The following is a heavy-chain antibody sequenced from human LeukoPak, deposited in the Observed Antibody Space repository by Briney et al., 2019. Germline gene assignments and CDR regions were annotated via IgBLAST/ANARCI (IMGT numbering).Heavy chain of an antibody. CDR2: IYTTGFT. D-gene: IGHD4-17*01. CDR1: GGSFSSPNYY. Sequence: PSETLSLTCTVSGGSFSSPNYYWSWIRQPAGKGLEWIGRIYTTGFTNYHPSLKSRVTVSIDTSKNQFYLKLTSVTAADTAVYYCARGDYGDYYFDYWGQGTLVTVSS. CDR3: ARGDYGDYYFDY. J-gene: IGHJ4*02. V-gene: IGHV4-61*02.